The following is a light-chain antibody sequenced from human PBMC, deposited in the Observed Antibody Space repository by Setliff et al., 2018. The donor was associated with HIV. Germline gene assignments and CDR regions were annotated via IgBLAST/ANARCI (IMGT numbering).Light chain of an antibody. CDR3: QSYDTATGNVV. V-gene: IGLV6-57*01. Sequence: NFMLTQPHSVSESPGKTVSISCTRSSGSIAENYVHWYQQRPGSSPTTVIYSNHERPSGVPDRFSGSIGYSANSASLTISGLQTEDEADYYCQSYDTATGNVVFGGGTK. J-gene: IGLJ2*01. CDR2: SNH. CDR1: SGSIAENY.